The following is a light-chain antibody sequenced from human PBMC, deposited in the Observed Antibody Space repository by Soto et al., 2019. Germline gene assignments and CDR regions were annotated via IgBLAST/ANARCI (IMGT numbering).Light chain of an antibody. CDR1: QSISSW. CDR3: QQYNSYSPA. CDR2: DAS. V-gene: IGKV1-5*01. Sequence: DIQMTQSPSTLSASVGRRVTITCRASQSISSWLAWYQQKTGKAPKLLIYDASSLESGVPSRFSGSGSGTEFTLTISSLQTDDFATYYCQQYNSYSPAFGQGTKVDIK. J-gene: IGKJ1*01.